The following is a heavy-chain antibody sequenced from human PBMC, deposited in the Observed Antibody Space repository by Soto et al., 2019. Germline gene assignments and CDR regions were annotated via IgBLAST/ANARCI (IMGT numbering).Heavy chain of an antibody. CDR2: IIPIFGTA. V-gene: IGHV1-69*12. D-gene: IGHD5-12*01. CDR1: GGTFSSYA. Sequence: QVQLVQSGAEVKKPGSSVKVSCKASGGTFSSYAISWVRQAPGQGLEWMGGIIPIFGTANYAQKFQGRVTINADESTSTAYMELSSLRSEDTAVYYCARSGYSGYDSDYYYYYGMDVWGQGTTVTVSS. CDR3: ARSGYSGYDSDYYYYYGMDV. J-gene: IGHJ6*02.